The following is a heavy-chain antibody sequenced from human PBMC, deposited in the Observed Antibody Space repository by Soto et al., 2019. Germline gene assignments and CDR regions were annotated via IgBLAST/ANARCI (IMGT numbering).Heavy chain of an antibody. CDR2: ISAYNGNT. J-gene: IGHJ6*02. V-gene: IGHV1-18*01. Sequence: WASVKVSCKVSGYTLTELSMHWVRQAPGKGLEWMGWISAYNGNTNYAQKLQGRVTMTTDTPTSTAYMELRSLRSDDTAVYYCARGSMVRGNYYYGMDVWGQGTTVTVSS. D-gene: IGHD3-10*01. CDR3: ARGSMVRGNYYYGMDV. CDR1: GYTLTELS.